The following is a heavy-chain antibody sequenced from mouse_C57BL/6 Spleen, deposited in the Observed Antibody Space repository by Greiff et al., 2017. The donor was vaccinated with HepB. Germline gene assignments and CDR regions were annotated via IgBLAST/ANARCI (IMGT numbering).Heavy chain of an antibody. CDR1: GYAFTNYL. D-gene: IGHD1-1*01. CDR3: AREGSSSFDY. V-gene: IGHV1-54*01. CDR2: ISPGRGGT. Sequence: VQLQQSGAELVRPGTSVKVSCKASGYAFTNYLIEWVKQRPGQGLEWIGVISPGRGGTNYNEKFKGKATLTADKSSSTAYMQLSSLTSEDSAVYFCAREGSSSFDYWGQGTTLTVSS. J-gene: IGHJ2*01.